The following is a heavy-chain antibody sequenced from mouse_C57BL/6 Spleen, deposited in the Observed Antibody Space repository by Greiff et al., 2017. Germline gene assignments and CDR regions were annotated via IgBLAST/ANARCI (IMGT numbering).Heavy chain of an antibody. Sequence: VQLQQPGAELVMPGASVKLSCKASGYTFTSYWMHWVKQRPGQGLEWIGEIDPSDSYTNFNQKFKGKSTLTVDKSSSTAYMQLSSLTSEDSAVCYCARSPYYGSSYVFAYWGQGTLVTVSA. CDR1: GYTFTSYW. CDR2: IDPSDSYT. CDR3: ARSPYYGSSYVFAY. V-gene: IGHV1-69*01. J-gene: IGHJ3*01. D-gene: IGHD1-1*01.